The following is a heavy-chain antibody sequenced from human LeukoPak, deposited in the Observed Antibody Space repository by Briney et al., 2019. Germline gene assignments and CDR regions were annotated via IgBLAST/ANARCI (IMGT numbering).Heavy chain of an antibody. V-gene: IGHV3-23*01. CDR1: GFTFSNYA. Sequence: GGSLRLSCAASGFTFSNYAMSWVRQAPGKGLEWVSAISGSATSTYYADSVKGRFTISRDNSKNTLYLQMNSLRAEDTAVYYCARSDYGDYPGAFDIWGQGTMVTVSS. J-gene: IGHJ3*02. D-gene: IGHD4-17*01. CDR3: ARSDYGDYPGAFDI. CDR2: ISGSATST.